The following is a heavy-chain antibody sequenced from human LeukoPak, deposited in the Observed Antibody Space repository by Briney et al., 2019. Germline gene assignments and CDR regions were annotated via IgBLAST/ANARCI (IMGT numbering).Heavy chain of an antibody. CDR1: GFTFSSYS. J-gene: IGHJ4*02. CDR3: SGGSFYDY. CDR2: ISSSSSTI. Sequence: PGGSLRLSCAASGFTFSSYSMNWVRQAPGKGLEWVSYISSSSSTIHYADSVKGRFTISRDNAKNAVYLQMDSLRAEDTAVYFCSGGSFYDYWGQGNLVTVSS. D-gene: IGHD1-26*01. V-gene: IGHV3-48*04.